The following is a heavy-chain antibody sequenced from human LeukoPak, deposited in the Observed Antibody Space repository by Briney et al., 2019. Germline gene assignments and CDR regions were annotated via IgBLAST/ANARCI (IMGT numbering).Heavy chain of an antibody. V-gene: IGHV3-48*04. CDR3: ARVWRIVARHGTFDI. CDR1: GFTFSDDP. Sequence: GGSLRLSCAASGFTFSDDPMNWVRQPPGKGLEWVAHIRSRSLTISYADSVKGRFTISRDNAKNSLYLQMNSLRAEDTAVYYCARVWRIVARHGTFDIWGQGTMVTVSS. J-gene: IGHJ3*02. D-gene: IGHD6-6*01. CDR2: IRSRSLTI.